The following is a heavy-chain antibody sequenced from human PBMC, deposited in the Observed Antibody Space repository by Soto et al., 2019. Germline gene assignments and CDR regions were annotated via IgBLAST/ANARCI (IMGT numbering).Heavy chain of an antibody. CDR2: IYYSGST. CDR3: AREGGGSSDYYYYYMDV. J-gene: IGHJ6*03. Sequence: SETLSLTCTVSGGSISSYYWSWIRQPPGKGLEWIGYIYYSGSTNYNPSLKSRVTISVDTSKNQFSLKLSSVTAADTAVYYCAREGGGSSDYYYYYMDVWGKGTTVTVSS. D-gene: IGHD6-6*01. CDR1: GGSISSYY. V-gene: IGHV4-59*01.